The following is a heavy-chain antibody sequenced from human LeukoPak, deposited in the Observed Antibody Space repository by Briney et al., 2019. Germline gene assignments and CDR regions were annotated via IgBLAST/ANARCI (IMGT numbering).Heavy chain of an antibody. Sequence: SVKVSCKASGGPFSSYAISWVRQAPGQGLEWMGGIIPIFGTANYAQKFQGRVTITADESTSTAYMELSSLRSEDTAVYYCARSVSGIAVAGSPHFDYWGQGTLVTVSS. CDR3: ARSVSGIAVAGSPHFDY. CDR2: IIPIFGTA. J-gene: IGHJ4*02. V-gene: IGHV1-69*01. D-gene: IGHD6-19*01. CDR1: GGPFSSYA.